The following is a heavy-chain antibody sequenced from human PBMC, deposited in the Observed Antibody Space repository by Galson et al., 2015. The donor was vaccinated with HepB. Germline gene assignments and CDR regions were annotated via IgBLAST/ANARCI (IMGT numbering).Heavy chain of an antibody. CDR1: GFIFSSYG. J-gene: IGHJ4*02. CDR3: SKHPSQYSSSDY. V-gene: IGHV3-30*18. D-gene: IGHD6-6*01. Sequence: FLRLSCAASGFIFSSYGMHWVRQAPGKGLEWVAVVSYDGSTKYYADSVKGRFTISRDNSKNTLYLQMNSLRAEDTAIYYCSKHPSQYSSSDYWGQGTLVAVSS. CDR2: VSYDGSTK.